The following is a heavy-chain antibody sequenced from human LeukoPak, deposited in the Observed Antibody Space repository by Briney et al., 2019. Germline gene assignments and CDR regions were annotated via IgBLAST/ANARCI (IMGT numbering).Heavy chain of an antibody. CDR1: GYIFTNYW. V-gene: IGHV5-10-1*01. CDR3: ARQYYYVSGSYYNNWFDP. D-gene: IGHD3-10*01. Sequence: GESLKISCKGSGYIFTNYWISWVRQMPGKGLEWMGRIDPSDSYTYYSPSFQGHVTISADKSISTAYLQWSSLRASDTAMYYCARQYYYVSGSYYNNWFDPWGQGTLVTVSS. CDR2: IDPSDSYT. J-gene: IGHJ5*02.